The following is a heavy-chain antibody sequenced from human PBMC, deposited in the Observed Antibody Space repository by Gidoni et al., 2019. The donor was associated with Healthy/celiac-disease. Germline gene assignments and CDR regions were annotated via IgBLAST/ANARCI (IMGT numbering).Heavy chain of an antibody. Sequence: QITLKESGHTLVTATQTLSLTCTFSRSSLRTSGVSVCWIRHTPGKALEWLALIYCDDDKIYSTSLKSRLTITKDTSKNQVVLTMTKMDLVDTDTYYCEHRDIAADGWGFDYWGKGTLVTVSS. D-gene: IGHD6-13*01. CDR1: RSSLRTSGVS. V-gene: IGHV2-5*02. J-gene: IGHJ4*02. CDR2: IYCDDDK. CDR3: EHRDIAADGWGFDY.